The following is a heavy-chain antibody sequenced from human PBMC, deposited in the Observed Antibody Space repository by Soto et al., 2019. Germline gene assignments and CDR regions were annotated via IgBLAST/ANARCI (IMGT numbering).Heavy chain of an antibody. D-gene: IGHD1-26*01. V-gene: IGHV5-10-1*01. CDR1: GYSFTSYW. CDR3: ARRQTEATDYNSGKDV. Sequence: GESLKISCKGSGYSFTSYWISWVRQMPGKGLEWMGRIDPSDSYTNYSPSFQGHVTISADKSISTAYLQWSSLKASDTAMYYCARRQTEATDYNSGKDVWGQGTAVTVS. CDR2: IDPSDSYT. J-gene: IGHJ6*02.